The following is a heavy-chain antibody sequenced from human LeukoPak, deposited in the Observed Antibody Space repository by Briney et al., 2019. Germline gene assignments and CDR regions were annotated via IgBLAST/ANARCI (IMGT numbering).Heavy chain of an antibody. CDR1: GGSISSRSYY. D-gene: IGHD7-27*01. Sequence: SETLSLTCSVSGGSISSRSYYWGWIRQPPGKGLEWIGSFYYSERNYYNPSLKSRVTISVDTSKNQFSLKLSSVTAADTAVYYCAREPNWGRKYFDYWGQGTLVTVAS. J-gene: IGHJ4*02. V-gene: IGHV4-39*07. CDR3: AREPNWGRKYFDY. CDR2: FYYSERN.